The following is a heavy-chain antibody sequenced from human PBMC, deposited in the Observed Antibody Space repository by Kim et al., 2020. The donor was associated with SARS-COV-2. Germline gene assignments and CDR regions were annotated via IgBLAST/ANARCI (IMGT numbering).Heavy chain of an antibody. CDR2: TSYRPKWYN. J-gene: IGHJ5*02. V-gene: IGHV6-1*01. CDR1: GDSVSSNSAA. Sequence: SQTLSLTCAISGDSVSSNSAAWNWIRQSPSRGLEGLGRTSYRPKWYNEYAVSVKSQITINPDTSKNQFSLQLNSVTPGDTAVYYCVGGGGWNTWGQGTLVTVSS. D-gene: IGHD6-19*01. CDR3: VGGGGWNT.